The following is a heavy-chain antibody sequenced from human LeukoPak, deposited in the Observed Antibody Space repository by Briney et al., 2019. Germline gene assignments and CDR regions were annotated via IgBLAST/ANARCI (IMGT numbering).Heavy chain of an antibody. V-gene: IGHV4-59*08. D-gene: IGHD3-16*01. Sequence: KPSETLSLTCSVSGCSISSYYWSWIRQPPGKGLEWIGSIYSSGSTNYNPSLKSRATLSVDTSKNQFSLKLSSVTAADTAVYYCAATIGIRLGELYYFDYWGQGTLVTVSS. CDR2: IYSSGST. CDR3: AATIGIRLGELYYFDY. J-gene: IGHJ4*02. CDR1: GCSISSYY.